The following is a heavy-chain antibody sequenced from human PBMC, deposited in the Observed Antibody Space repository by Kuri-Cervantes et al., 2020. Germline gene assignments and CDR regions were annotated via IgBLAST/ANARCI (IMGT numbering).Heavy chain of an antibody. Sequence: GGSMRLSCAASGFTFSGSAMHWVRQASGKGLEWVDRIRSKANSYATAYAASVKGRFTISRDDSKDTAYLQMNRLKTEDTAVYYCTRPDPKFYDYIWGRYRYELAEWDFDLWGRGTLVTVSS. V-gene: IGHV3-73*01. CDR1: GFTFSGSA. J-gene: IGHJ2*01. D-gene: IGHD3-16*02. CDR2: IRSKANSYAT. CDR3: TRPDPKFYDYIWGRYRYELAEWDFDL.